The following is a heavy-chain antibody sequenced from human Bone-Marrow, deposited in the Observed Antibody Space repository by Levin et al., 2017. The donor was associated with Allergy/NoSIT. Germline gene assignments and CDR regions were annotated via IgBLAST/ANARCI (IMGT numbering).Heavy chain of an antibody. CDR2: IEKDGNEM. CDR1: GFTFNLYW. V-gene: IGHV3-7*01. J-gene: IGHJ4*02. Sequence: GESLKISCAASGFTFNLYWMNWIRQAPGKGLEWVANIEKDGNEMHYVDSVEGRFTISRDNAKNVLYLEMRSLRVEDTALYYCGTDVGIAVADRNYWGQGVLVTVSS. D-gene: IGHD6-19*01. CDR3: GTDVGIAVADRNY.